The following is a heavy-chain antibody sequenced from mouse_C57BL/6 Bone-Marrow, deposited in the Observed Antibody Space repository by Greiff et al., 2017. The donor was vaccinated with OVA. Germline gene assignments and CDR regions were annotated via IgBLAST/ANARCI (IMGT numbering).Heavy chain of an antibody. CDR3: ASDGGNWGFAY. Sequence: QVQLQQSGPGLVAPSQSLSITCTVSGFSLTSYGVDWVRQSPGKGLEWLGVIWGVGSTNYNSALKSRLSISKDNSKSHVFLKINSLQTDDTAMYFCASDGGNWGFAYWGQGTLVTVSA. CDR2: IWGVGST. D-gene: IGHD4-1*01. CDR1: GFSLTSYG. V-gene: IGHV2-6*01. J-gene: IGHJ3*01.